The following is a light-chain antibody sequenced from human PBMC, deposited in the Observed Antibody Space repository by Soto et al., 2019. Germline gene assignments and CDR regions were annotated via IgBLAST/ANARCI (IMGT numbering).Light chain of an antibody. CDR1: QSVSSN. Sequence: EILMTQSPATLSVSPGERATLSCRASQSVSSNLAWYQQKPGQAPRLLIYAASTRATGIPARFSGSGSGTEFTLTISSPQSEDFAVYYCQQFNNWPQTFGQGTKLEIK. V-gene: IGKV3-15*01. J-gene: IGKJ2*01. CDR2: AAS. CDR3: QQFNNWPQT.